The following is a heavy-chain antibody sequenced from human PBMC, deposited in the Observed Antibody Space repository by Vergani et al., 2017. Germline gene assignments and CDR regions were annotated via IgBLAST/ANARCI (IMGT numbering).Heavy chain of an antibody. CDR1: GFTVSSNY. D-gene: IGHD5-12*01. J-gene: IGHJ6*02. CDR2: IYSGGST. Sequence: EVQLVESGGGLVQPGGSLRLSCAASGFTVSSNYMSWVRQAPGNGLEWVSVIYSGGSTYYADSVNGRFTISRHNSKNTLYLQMNSLRAEDTAVYYCARDRVDIVATTTYYYYYYGMDVWGQGP. V-gene: IGHV3-53*04. CDR3: ARDRVDIVATTTYYYYYYGMDV.